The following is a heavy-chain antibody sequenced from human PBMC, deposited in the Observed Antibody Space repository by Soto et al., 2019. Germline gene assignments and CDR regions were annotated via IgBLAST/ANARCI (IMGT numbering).Heavy chain of an antibody. CDR1: GYTFTGYY. Sequence: GASVEVSCKASGYTFTGYYRHWVRQAPGQGLEWMGWINPNSGGTNYAQKFQGWVTMTRDTSISTAYMELSRLRSDDTAVYYCARGYYYDSSGQAFDIWGQGTMVTVSS. V-gene: IGHV1-2*04. J-gene: IGHJ3*02. CDR2: INPNSGGT. CDR3: ARGYYYDSSGQAFDI. D-gene: IGHD3-22*01.